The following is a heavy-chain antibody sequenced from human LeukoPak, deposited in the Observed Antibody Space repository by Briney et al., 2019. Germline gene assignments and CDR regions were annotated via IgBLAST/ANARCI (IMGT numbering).Heavy chain of an antibody. Sequence: ASVKVSCKASGYTFTIYDINWVRQATGQGLEWMGWMNPNSGNTGYAQMFQGRITITRNTSISTAYMELSSLRSEDTAVYYCARGGVGANYYFDYWGQGTLVTVSS. CDR2: MNPNSGNT. D-gene: IGHD1-26*01. CDR1: GYTFTIYD. V-gene: IGHV1-8*03. CDR3: ARGGVGANYYFDY. J-gene: IGHJ4*02.